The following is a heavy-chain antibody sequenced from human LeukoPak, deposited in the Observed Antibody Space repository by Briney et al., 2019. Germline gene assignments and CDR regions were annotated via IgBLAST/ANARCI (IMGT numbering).Heavy chain of an antibody. V-gene: IGHV1-18*01. Sequence: ASVKVSCKTSGYTFTSYGINWVRQAPGQGLEWMGRISAHNGNANYAQKFQGRVTMTTDTLATTAYMELRSLRSDDTAVYYCARGDPIAARPVSFYYYYMDVWGKGTTVTVSS. D-gene: IGHD6-6*01. CDR1: GYTFTSYG. CDR3: ARGDPIAARPVSFYYYYMDV. J-gene: IGHJ6*03. CDR2: ISAHNGNA.